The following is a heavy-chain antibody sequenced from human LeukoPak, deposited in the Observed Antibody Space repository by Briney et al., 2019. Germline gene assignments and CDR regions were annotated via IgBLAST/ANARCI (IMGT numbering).Heavy chain of an antibody. CDR3: AKVGSYSSCSYSYYYYMDV. CDR2: IKEDGSAK. Sequence: PGGSLILSCVASGLSFSSYWMTWVRQAPGKALEWVANIKEDGSAKSYVDSVKGRFTISRDNAKNSLYLQMNSLRAEDTALYYCAKVGSYSSCSYSYYYYMDVWGKGTTVTVSS. D-gene: IGHD6-13*01. J-gene: IGHJ6*03. V-gene: IGHV3-7*03. CDR1: GLSFSSYW.